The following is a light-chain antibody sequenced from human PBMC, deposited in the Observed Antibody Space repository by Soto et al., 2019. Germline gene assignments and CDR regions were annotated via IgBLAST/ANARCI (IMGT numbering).Light chain of an antibody. CDR1: QSVSSNY. CDR3: QQYGSSPFT. Sequence: EIVLTQSPGTLSLSPGERATLSCRASQSVSSNYLAWYQQKPGQPPRLLIYGASDRAIGIPDRFSGSGSGTDFTLTISRLEPEDLAVYYCQQYGSSPFTFGPGTKVDIK. CDR2: GAS. J-gene: IGKJ3*01. V-gene: IGKV3-20*01.